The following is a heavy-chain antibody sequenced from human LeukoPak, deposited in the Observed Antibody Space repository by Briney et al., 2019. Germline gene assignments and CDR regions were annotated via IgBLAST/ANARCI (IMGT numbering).Heavy chain of an antibody. Sequence: PSETLSLTCTVSGGSISSSSYYWGWIRQPPGKGLEWIGSIYYSGSTYYNPSLKSRVTISVDTSKNQFSLKLSSVTAADTAVYYCAREFGYYDSSGYYSLFDYWGQGTLVTVSS. CDR2: IYYSGST. CDR1: GGSISSSSYY. V-gene: IGHV4-39*07. CDR3: AREFGYYDSSGYYSLFDY. J-gene: IGHJ4*02. D-gene: IGHD3-22*01.